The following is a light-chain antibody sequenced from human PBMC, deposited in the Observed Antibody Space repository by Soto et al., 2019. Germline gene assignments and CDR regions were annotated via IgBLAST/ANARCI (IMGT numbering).Light chain of an antibody. CDR1: SSNIGAPYD. J-gene: IGLJ3*02. V-gene: IGLV1-40*01. Sequence: QLVLTQPPSVSGAPGQRVTISCTGSSSNIGAPYDVHWYRQLPGTAPKLLIYANNNRPSGVPDRFSGSKSGASASLAITGLQAEDEAEYFCQSFDNSLSGWVFGGGTKLTVL. CDR3: QSFDNSLSGWV. CDR2: ANN.